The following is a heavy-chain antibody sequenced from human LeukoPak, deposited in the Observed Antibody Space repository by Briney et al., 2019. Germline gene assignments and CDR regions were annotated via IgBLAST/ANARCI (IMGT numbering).Heavy chain of an antibody. J-gene: IGHJ4*02. CDR3: ARGINMMIVAPGY. V-gene: IGHV3-53*01. Sequence: PGGSLRLSCAASGFTVNNNYMTWVRQASGKGLEWVSVLYSNSITYYADSVKGRFTISRDSSKNTLYLQMNSLRAEDTAVYYCARGINMMIVAPGYWGQGTLVTVSS. CDR1: GFTVNNNY. D-gene: IGHD3-22*01. CDR2: LYSNSIT.